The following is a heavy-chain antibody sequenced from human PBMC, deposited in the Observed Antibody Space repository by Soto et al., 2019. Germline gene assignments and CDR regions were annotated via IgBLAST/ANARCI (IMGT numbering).Heavy chain of an antibody. CDR3: ARGITGRYYGMDV. CDR2: HSHSVST. D-gene: IGHD3-16*01. V-gene: IGHV4-30-2*01. CDR1: GGSISSGGYS. Sequence: PSETLSLTCPVSGGSISSGGYSWSCIRQPPGKGLEWLRYHSHSVSTYYNPSLKSRVPISVDRSKNQFSLKLSSVTAADTAVYHCARGITGRYYGMDVWGQGTTVT. J-gene: IGHJ6*02.